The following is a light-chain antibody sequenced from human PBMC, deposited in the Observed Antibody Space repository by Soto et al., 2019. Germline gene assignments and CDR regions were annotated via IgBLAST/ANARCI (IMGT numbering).Light chain of an antibody. CDR2: EVI. V-gene: IGLV2-23*02. Sequence: QSALTQPASVSGSPGQSITISCTGTSSDVGTFNLVSWFQQHPGEAPKLMIYEVIKRPSGVSNRFSGSKSGNTASLTISGLQAEDEADYYCCSYAGRSTLVFGGGTKLTVL. J-gene: IGLJ3*02. CDR3: CSYAGRSTLV. CDR1: SSDVGTFNL.